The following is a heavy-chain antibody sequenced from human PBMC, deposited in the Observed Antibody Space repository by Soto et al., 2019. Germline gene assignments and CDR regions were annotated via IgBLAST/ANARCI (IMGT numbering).Heavy chain of an antibody. D-gene: IGHD3-3*01. CDR2: IYYRGRT. J-gene: IGHJ5*02. CDR3: ARGCQKSRTYYDFWSGYFLGRWFDP. Sequence: QVQLQESGPGLVKPSQTLSLTCTVSRGSISSGDYYWIWIRHPPGKGLEGIVDIYYRGRTYYHPYLKRRVTISVDTSKNQFSLKLSSVTAADTAVYYCARGCQKSRTYYDFWSGYFLGRWFDPWGQGTLVTVSS. V-gene: IGHV4-30-4*01. CDR1: RGSISSGDYY.